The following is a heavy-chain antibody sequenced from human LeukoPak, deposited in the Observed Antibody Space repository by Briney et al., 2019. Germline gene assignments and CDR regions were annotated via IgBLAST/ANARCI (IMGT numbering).Heavy chain of an antibody. CDR3: ATYCGSRSLGLHYYSMDV. Sequence: PGGSLRLSCAASGFTFSNYSMNWVRQAPGKGLEWVSSISRNSTYIFYGVSVKGRFTISRDNAKNSLYLQMNTLRAEDTAVYYCATYCGSRSLGLHYYSMDVWGKGTTVTVSS. CDR1: GFTFSNYS. CDR2: ISRNSTYI. D-gene: IGHD3-10*01. J-gene: IGHJ6*03. V-gene: IGHV3-21*01.